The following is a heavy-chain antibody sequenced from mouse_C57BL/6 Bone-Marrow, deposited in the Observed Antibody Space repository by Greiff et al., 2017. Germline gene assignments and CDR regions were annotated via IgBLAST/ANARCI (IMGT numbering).Heavy chain of an antibody. Sequence: QVQLQQPGAELVKPGASVKVSCKASGYTFTSYWMHWVKQRPGQGLEWIGRIHPSDSDTNYNQKFKGKATLTVNKSSSTAYMQLSSLTSEDSAVYYGALYYSNPDAMDYWGQGTSVTVSS. V-gene: IGHV1-74*01. J-gene: IGHJ4*01. CDR2: IHPSDSDT. CDR1: GYTFTSYW. CDR3: ALYYSNPDAMDY. D-gene: IGHD2-5*01.